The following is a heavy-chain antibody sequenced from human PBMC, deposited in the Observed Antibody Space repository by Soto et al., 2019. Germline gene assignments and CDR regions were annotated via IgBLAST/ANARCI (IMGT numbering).Heavy chain of an antibody. CDR3: AIAPYGHYFDY. CDR1: GYTLTELS. D-gene: IGHD3-10*01. CDR2: FDPEDGKT. Sequence: ASVWVSCKVSGYTLTELSMHWVRQAPGQGLEWMGCFDPEDGKTNYAQKFQGRVTTTTDTSTNTAYMELRSLRSDDTAVYYCAIAPYGHYFDYWGQGTLVTVSS. V-gene: IGHV1-24*01. J-gene: IGHJ4*02.